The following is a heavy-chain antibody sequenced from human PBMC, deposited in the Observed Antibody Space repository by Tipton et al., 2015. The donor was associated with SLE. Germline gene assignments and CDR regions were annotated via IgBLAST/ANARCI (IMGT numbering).Heavy chain of an antibody. CDR1: AFNFSSHW. V-gene: IGHV3-7*01. Sequence: SLRLSCAASAFNFSSHWMTWVRQAPGKGLEWVANIKQDGSVQYYVDSVKGRFIISRDNAKNSLYLQMNSLRAEDTAVYFCARRGWFFDLWGRGALVTVSS. D-gene: IGHD2-15*01. CDR2: IKQDGSVQ. CDR3: ARRGWFFDL. J-gene: IGHJ2*01.